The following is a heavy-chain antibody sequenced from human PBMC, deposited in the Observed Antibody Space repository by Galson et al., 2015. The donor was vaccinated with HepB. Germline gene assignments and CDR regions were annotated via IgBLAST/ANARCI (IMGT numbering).Heavy chain of an antibody. Sequence: SVKVSCKASGYTFTSYGISWVRQAPGQGLEWMGWISAYNGNTNYAQKLQGRVTMTTDTSTSTAYMELRSLRSDDTAVYYCARGVGKWELQCCIDYWGQGTLVTVSS. D-gene: IGHD1-26*01. CDR3: ARGVGKWELQCCIDY. CDR1: GYTFTSYG. V-gene: IGHV1-18*01. CDR2: ISAYNGNT. J-gene: IGHJ4*02.